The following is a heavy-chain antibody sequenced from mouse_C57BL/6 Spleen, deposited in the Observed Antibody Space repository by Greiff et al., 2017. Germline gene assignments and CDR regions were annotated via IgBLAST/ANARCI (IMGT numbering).Heavy chain of an antibody. CDR2: IDPNSGGT. J-gene: IGHJ1*03. CDR1: GYNFTSYW. Sequence: QVQLKQPGAELVKPGASVKLSCKASGYNFTSYWMHWVKQRPGRGLEWIGRIDPNSGGTKYNEKFKSKATLTVDKPSSTAYMQLSSLTSEDSAVYYCARYYGNSWYFDVWGTGTTVTVSS. D-gene: IGHD2-1*01. V-gene: IGHV1-72*01. CDR3: ARYYGNSWYFDV.